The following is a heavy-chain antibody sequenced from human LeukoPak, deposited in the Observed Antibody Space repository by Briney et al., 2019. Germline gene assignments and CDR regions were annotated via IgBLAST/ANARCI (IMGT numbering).Heavy chain of an antibody. D-gene: IGHD6-13*01. J-gene: IGHJ4*02. Sequence: GGSLRLSCAASGFTFSSNWMHWVRQAPGKGLVWVSHISTDARTITYADFVKGRFTISRDNAKNTVYLQMNSLRAEDTALYYCVRGQATAWGLDYWGQGTLVTVSS. CDR1: GFTFSSNW. V-gene: IGHV3-74*01. CDR3: VRGQATAWGLDY. CDR2: ISTDARTI.